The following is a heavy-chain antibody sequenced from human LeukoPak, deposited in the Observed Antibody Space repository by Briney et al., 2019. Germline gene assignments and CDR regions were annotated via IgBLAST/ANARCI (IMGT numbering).Heavy chain of an antibody. D-gene: IGHD3-3*01. V-gene: IGHV4-39*07. J-gene: IGHJ6*03. Sequence: PSETLSPTCTVSGGSISSSSYYWGWIRQPPGTGLEWIGSIYYSGSTYYNPSLKSRVNISVDTSKNQFSLKLSSVTAADTAVYYCARVGYDFWSGYYEDYYYMDVWGKGTTVTVSS. CDR3: ARVGYDFWSGYYEDYYYMDV. CDR2: IYYSGST. CDR1: GGSISSSSYY.